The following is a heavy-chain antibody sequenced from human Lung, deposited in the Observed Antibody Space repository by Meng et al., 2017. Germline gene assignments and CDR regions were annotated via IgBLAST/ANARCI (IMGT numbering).Heavy chain of an antibody. CDR2: VNHSGST. D-gene: IGHD4-11*01. V-gene: IGHV4-34*01. CDR1: GGSFSDYY. Sequence: QVPLEQWGAGLLKTSETLSLTCVVSGGSFSDYYWSWIRQSPGKGLEWIGEVNHSGSTNYHPSLESRATISVDTSQNNLSLKLSSVTAADSAVYYCARGPTTMAHDFDYWGQGTMVTVSS. J-gene: IGHJ4*03. CDR3: ARGPTTMAHDFDY.